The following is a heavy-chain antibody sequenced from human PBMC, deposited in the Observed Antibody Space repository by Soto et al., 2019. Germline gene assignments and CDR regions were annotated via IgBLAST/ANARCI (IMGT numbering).Heavy chain of an antibody. J-gene: IGHJ4*02. Sequence: ASVKVSCKASGYTFNTYDIYWMRQATGQGLEWMGWMNPYNGNTGYAQKFQGRVTVTRNTSISTVYMELSGLRPGDTAVYYCARRKERSGPHYFDYWGQGSQVTVSS. CDR3: ARRKERSGPHYFDY. CDR2: MNPYNGNT. V-gene: IGHV1-8*01. CDR1: GYTFNTYD. D-gene: IGHD6-25*01.